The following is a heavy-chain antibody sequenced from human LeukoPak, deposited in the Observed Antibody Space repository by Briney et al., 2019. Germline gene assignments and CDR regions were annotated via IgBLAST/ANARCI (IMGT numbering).Heavy chain of an antibody. CDR1: GYTFTSYH. V-gene: IGHV1-46*01. Sequence: GASVKVSCKASGYTFTSYHIYWVRQAPGQGLEWMGIINPSGDSTTYAQKFQGRVTVTRDTSTSTVYMELSSLRSEDTAVYYCARGGSYPQRAFDIWGQGTMVTVSS. CDR3: ARGGSYPQRAFDI. D-gene: IGHD1-26*01. CDR2: INPSGDST. J-gene: IGHJ3*02.